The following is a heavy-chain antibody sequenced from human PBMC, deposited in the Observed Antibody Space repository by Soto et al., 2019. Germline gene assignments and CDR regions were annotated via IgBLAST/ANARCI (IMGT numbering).Heavy chain of an antibody. Sequence: QVQLQESGPGLVKPSQTLSLTCTVSGGSISSGGYYWSWIRQHPGKGLEWIGYIYYSGSTYYNPSPKGRVTISVDTSKNQFSLKLSSVTAADTAVYYCARDERYYGRFDPWGQGTLVTVSS. CDR3: ARDERYYGRFDP. V-gene: IGHV4-31*03. D-gene: IGHD3-10*01. CDR2: IYYSGST. J-gene: IGHJ5*02. CDR1: GGSISSGGYY.